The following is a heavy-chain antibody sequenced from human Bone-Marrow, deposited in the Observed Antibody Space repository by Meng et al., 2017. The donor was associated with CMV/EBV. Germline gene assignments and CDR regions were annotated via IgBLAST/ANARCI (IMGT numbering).Heavy chain of an antibody. J-gene: IGHJ5*02. CDR2: INSNSGGT. CDR1: GYTFTGYH. D-gene: IGHD3-10*01. CDR3: ARDLYGSPIERNWFDP. V-gene: IGHV1-2*02. Sequence: ASVKVSCKASGYTFTGYHLHWVRQAPGQGLEWMGWINSNSGGTNYAQKFQGRVTMTRDTSISTAYMELSRLRSDDTAVYYCARDLYGSPIERNWFDPWGQGTLVTVSS.